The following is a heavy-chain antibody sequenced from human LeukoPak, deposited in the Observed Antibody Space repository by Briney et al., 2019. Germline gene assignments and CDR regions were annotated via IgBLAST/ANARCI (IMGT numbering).Heavy chain of an antibody. V-gene: IGHV4-39*07. CDR1: GGSISSNGYY. CDR2: IYYSGGT. D-gene: IGHD6-19*01. Sequence: SETLSLTCTVSGGSISSNGYYWAWFRQPPGKGLEWIGSIYYSGGTYYNPSLKSRVTISIDTSKNQFSLKLRSVTAADTAMYYCARGTLYSGWSYYFDYWGQGSQVTVSS. CDR3: ARGTLYSGWSYYFDY. J-gene: IGHJ4*02.